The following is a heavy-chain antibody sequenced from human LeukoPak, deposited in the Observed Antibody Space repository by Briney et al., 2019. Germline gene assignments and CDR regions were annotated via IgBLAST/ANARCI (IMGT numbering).Heavy chain of an antibody. V-gene: IGHV5-51*01. CDR2: IYPGDSDT. CDR3: ARQSNYYGSGSYYNEGANDY. J-gene: IGHJ4*02. Sequence: GESLMISCKGSGYSFTSYWIGWVRQMPGKGLEWMGIIYPGDSDTRYSPSFQGQVTISADKSISTAYLQWSSLKASDTAMYYCARQSNYYGSGSYYNEGANDYWGQGTLVTVSS. D-gene: IGHD3-10*01. CDR1: GYSFTSYW.